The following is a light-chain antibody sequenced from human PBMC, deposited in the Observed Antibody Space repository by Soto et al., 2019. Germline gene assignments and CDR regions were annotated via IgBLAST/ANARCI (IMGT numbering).Light chain of an antibody. Sequence: QSVLTQPPSASGTPGQRVTISCSGSSSNIGSDIVNWYQQLPGTAPKLLIYSNIQRPSGVPDRFSGSKSGTSASLAISVLQSEDEADYYCAAWDGSLNGWVFGGGTKLTVL. V-gene: IGLV1-44*01. CDR2: SNI. J-gene: IGLJ3*02. CDR1: SSNIGSDI. CDR3: AAWDGSLNGWV.